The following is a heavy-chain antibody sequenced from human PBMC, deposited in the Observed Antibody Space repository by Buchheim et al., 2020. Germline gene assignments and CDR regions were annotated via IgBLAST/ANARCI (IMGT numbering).Heavy chain of an antibody. CDR1: GFTFSNYE. J-gene: IGHJ6*02. CDR3: SRGAGELELRTMDV. D-gene: IGHD1-7*01. V-gene: IGHV3-13*04. Sequence: EVQLVESGGGLVEPGGSLRLSCAASGFTFSNYEMHWVRQVIGKGLEWVSTIGVGGDTYYPGSVKGRFTISIDNAKNSLYLQMNSLRAGDTAVYYCSRGAGELELRTMDVWGQGTT. CDR2: IGVGGDT.